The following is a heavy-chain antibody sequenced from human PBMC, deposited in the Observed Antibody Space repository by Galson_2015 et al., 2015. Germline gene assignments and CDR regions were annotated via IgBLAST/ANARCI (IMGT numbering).Heavy chain of an antibody. V-gene: IGHV3-23*01. CDR3: ARDLSSKGYYYYGLDV. Sequence: SLRLSCAASGFTFSSYAMSWVRQAPGKGLERVSTISGGGGGTFYADSVKGRLTISRDNFKNTLYLQMNSLRAEDTAVYYCARDLSSKGYYYYGLDVWGQGTTVTVSS. CDR2: ISGGGGGT. J-gene: IGHJ6*02. CDR1: GFTFSSYA. D-gene: IGHD4-11*01.